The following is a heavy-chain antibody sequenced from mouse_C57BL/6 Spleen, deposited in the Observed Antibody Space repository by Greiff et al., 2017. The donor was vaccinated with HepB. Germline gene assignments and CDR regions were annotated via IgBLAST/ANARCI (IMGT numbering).Heavy chain of an antibody. D-gene: IGHD1-1*01. CDR3: ARGIGTTVVGDY. J-gene: IGHJ2*01. Sequence: VQLQQSGAELVKPGASVKISCKASGYAFSSYWMNWVKQRPGKGLEWIGQIYPGDGDTNYNGKFKGKATLTADKSSSTAYMQLSSLTSEDSAVYFCARGIGTTVVGDYWGQGTTLTVSS. V-gene: IGHV1-80*01. CDR1: GYAFSSYW. CDR2: IYPGDGDT.